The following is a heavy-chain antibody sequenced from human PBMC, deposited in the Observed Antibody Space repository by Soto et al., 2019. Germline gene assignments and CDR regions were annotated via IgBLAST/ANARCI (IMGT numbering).Heavy chain of an antibody. Sequence: GGSLRRSCAASGFTFSSYAMSWVRQAPGKGLEWVSAISSGGGNKYLADSVKGRFTISRDNSKNTLYLQINSLRAEDTAVYYCAKDTRLAGTRLDYWGQVTLVTVS. V-gene: IGHV3-23*01. CDR3: AKDTRLAGTRLDY. D-gene: IGHD6-19*01. CDR1: GFTFSSYA. J-gene: IGHJ4*02. CDR2: ISSGGGNK.